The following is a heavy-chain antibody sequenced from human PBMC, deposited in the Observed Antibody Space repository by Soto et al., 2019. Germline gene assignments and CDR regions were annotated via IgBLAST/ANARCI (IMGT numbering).Heavy chain of an antibody. Sequence: LSLTCTVSGASIGSGGYYWTWIRQHPGKGLEWIGYTHYNGSTYYTPSLKSRVSISVDTSKNQFSLRLSSMTAADTAVYYCARVRVTLVRGIITNNWFDPWGQGARVTVS. CDR1: GASIGSGGYY. D-gene: IGHD3-10*01. J-gene: IGHJ5*02. CDR3: ARVRVTLVRGIITNNWFDP. CDR2: THYNGST. V-gene: IGHV4-31*03.